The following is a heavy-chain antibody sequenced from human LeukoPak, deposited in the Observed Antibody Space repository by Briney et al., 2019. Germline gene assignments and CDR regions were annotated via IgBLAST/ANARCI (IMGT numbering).Heavy chain of an antibody. J-gene: IGHJ6*04. V-gene: IGHV1-18*04. CDR3: ARDRIAVAGTNYYYGVDV. D-gene: IGHD6-19*01. CDR2: ISAYNGNT. CDR1: GCTFTSYG. Sequence: ASVKVSCKASGCTFTSYGISWVRQAPGQGLEWMGWISAYNGNTNYAQKLQGRVTMTTDTSTSTAYMELRSLRSDDTAVYYCARDRIAVAGTNYYYGVDVWGKGTTVTVSS.